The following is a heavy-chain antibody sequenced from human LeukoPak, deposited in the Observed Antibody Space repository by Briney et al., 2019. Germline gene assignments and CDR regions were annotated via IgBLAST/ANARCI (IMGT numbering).Heavy chain of an antibody. D-gene: IGHD4-17*01. V-gene: IGHV4-34*01. J-gene: IGHJ4*02. CDR2: VNHSGYT. CDR1: GTSFTSYY. CDR3: ARMTTGHDY. Sequence: SETLSLTCGVSGTSFTSYYWSWIRQTPGKGLEWIGEVNHSGYTNMNPSLKSRVTISVDTSKNQFSLMMTSVTAADTGVYFCARMTTGHDYWGQGILVTVSS.